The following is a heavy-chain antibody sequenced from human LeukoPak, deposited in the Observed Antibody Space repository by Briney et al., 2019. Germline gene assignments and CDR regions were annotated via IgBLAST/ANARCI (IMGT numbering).Heavy chain of an antibody. V-gene: IGHV3-64*01. J-gene: IGHJ4*02. D-gene: IGHD6-13*01. CDR3: AIAYSSSWYYFDY. CDR2: ISSNGGST. Sequence: GGSLRLSCAASGFTFSSYAMRWVRQAPGKGLEYVSAISSNGGSTYYANSVKGRFTISRDNSKNTLYLQMGSLRAEDMAVYYCAIAYSSSWYYFDYWGQGTPVTVSS. CDR1: GFTFSSYA.